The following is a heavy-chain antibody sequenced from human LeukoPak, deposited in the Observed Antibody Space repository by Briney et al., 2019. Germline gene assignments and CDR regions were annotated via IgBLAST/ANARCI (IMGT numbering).Heavy chain of an antibody. Sequence: GSLRLSCAASGFTFSSYAMSWVRQPPGKGLEWIGTFYHNGTTYYSPSLKSRVTISVDTSKNQFSLRLSSVTAADTAVYYCARAKESDYSFDYWGQGTLVTVSS. D-gene: IGHD4-11*01. CDR3: ARAKESDYSFDY. V-gene: IGHV4-38-2*01. CDR2: FYHNGTT. J-gene: IGHJ4*02. CDR1: GFTFSSYA.